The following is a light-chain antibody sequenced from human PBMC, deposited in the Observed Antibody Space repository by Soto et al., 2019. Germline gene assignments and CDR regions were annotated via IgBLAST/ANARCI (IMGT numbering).Light chain of an antibody. J-gene: IGKJ1*01. CDR3: HQYNILPPGT. Sequence: EIVMTQSPATLSVSPGERATLSCRASQSVRTNLAWYQQKVGQAPRLLIYGASTRATGIPARFSGSGSGTEFTLTISSLQSEDFAVYYCHQYNILPPGTFGQGTKVEIK. CDR2: GAS. CDR1: QSVRTN. V-gene: IGKV3-15*01.